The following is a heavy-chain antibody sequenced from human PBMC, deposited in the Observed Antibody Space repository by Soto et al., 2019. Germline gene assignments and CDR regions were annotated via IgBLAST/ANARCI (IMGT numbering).Heavy chain of an antibody. D-gene: IGHD4-17*01. Sequence: QVQLQQWGAGLLKPSETLSLTCAVYGGSFSGYYWSWIRQPPGKGLEWIGESNHSGSTNYNPSLKSRVTISVDTSKNQFSLKVSSVTAADTAVYYCARVETVTTSSFVDYWGQGTLVTVSS. V-gene: IGHV4-34*01. CDR3: ARVETVTTSSFVDY. J-gene: IGHJ4*02. CDR1: GGSFSGYY. CDR2: SNHSGST.